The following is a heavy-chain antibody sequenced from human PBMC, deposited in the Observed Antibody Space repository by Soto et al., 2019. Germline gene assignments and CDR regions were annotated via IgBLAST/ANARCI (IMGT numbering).Heavy chain of an antibody. CDR3: VRDRILGSGSYDN. J-gene: IGHJ4*02. V-gene: IGHV3-74*01. CDR1: GFSFSSYW. Sequence: GGSLRLSCAASGFSFSSYWMHWVRQAPGEGLAWVSRIKTDGIETNYADSVKGRFTISRDNAKNTLYLQMDTLRVDDTAVYYCVRDRILGSGSYDNWGQGTLVTVSS. D-gene: IGHD3-10*01. CDR2: IKTDGIET.